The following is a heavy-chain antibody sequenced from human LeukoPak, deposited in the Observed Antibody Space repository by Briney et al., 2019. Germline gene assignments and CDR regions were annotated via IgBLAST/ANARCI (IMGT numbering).Heavy chain of an antibody. CDR3: TTELVFLLAYMDV. J-gene: IGHJ6*03. Sequence: ASVKVSCKASGYTFTGYYMHWVRQAPGQGLEWMGWINPNSGGTNYAQKFQGRVTMTRDTSISTAYMELSRLRSDDTAVYYCTTELVFLLAYMDVWGKGTTVTVS. V-gene: IGHV1-2*02. CDR1: GYTFTGYY. CDR2: INPNSGGT. D-gene: IGHD3-3*01.